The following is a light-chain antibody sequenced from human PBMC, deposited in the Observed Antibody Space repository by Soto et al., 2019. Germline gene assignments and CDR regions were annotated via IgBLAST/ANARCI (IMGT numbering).Light chain of an antibody. V-gene: IGKV3-20*01. Sequence: EIMLTQSPGTLSLSPGERATLSCRASQSVTSNYLAWYQQKPGQAPRLLICDASSRATGIPDRFSGSGSGTDFTLTIARLEPEDFAVYYCQQYGTSPYSFGQGTKLEIK. CDR3: QQYGTSPYS. J-gene: IGKJ2*01. CDR2: DAS. CDR1: QSVTSNY.